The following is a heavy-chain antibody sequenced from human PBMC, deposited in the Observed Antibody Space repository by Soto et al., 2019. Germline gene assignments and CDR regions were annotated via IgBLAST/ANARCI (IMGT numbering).Heavy chain of an antibody. V-gene: IGHV1-69*13. Sequence: RASVKVSCKASGGTFSSYAISWVRQAPGQGLEWMGGIIPIFGTANYAQKFQGRVTITADESTSTAYMELSSLRSEDTAVYYCASGNCKQWLGPPDYWGQGTLVTVSS. CDR2: IIPIFGTA. CDR3: ASGNCKQWLGPPDY. J-gene: IGHJ4*02. D-gene: IGHD6-19*01. CDR1: GGTFSSYA.